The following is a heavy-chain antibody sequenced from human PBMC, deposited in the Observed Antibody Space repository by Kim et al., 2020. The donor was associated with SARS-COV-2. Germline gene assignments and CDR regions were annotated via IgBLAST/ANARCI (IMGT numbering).Heavy chain of an antibody. V-gene: IGHV4-34*01. J-gene: IGHJ4*02. CDR1: GGSFSGYY. D-gene: IGHD6-19*01. CDR3: ARFYVAGPFDY. Sequence: SETLSLTCAVYGGSFSGYYWSWIRQPPGKGLEWIGEINHSGSTNYNPSLKSRVTISVDTSKNQFSLKLSSVTAADTAVYYCARFYVAGPFDYWGQGTLVT. CDR2: INHSGST.